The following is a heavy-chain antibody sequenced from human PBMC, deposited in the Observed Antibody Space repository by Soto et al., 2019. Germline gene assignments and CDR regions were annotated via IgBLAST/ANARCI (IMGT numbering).Heavy chain of an antibody. V-gene: IGHV3-7*01. CDR1: GITFSTYW. J-gene: IGHJ4*02. D-gene: IGHD2-2*01. CDR3: ARGGRIETPYQNFDS. Sequence: EVLLEESGGGLVQPGGSLRLSCAASGITFSTYWMNWVRQAPGRGLEWVANINEDGSKEYYVGSVKGRFTISRDNAKNSLYLQMTSLRVEDTAVYYCARGGRIETPYQNFDSWGQGTLITVSP. CDR2: INEDGSKE.